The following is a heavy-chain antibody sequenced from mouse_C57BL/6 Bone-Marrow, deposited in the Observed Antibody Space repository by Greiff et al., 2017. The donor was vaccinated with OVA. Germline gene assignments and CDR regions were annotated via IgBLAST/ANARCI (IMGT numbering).Heavy chain of an antibody. J-gene: IGHJ2*01. CDR1: GYTFTSYW. CDR2: IDPSDSYT. Sequence: QVQLQQPGAELVRPGTSVKLSCKASGYTFTSYWMHWVKQRPGQGLEWIGVIDPSDSYTNYNQKFQGKATLTVDTSSSTAYMQLSSLTSEDSAVDYCARRGRDSSGYFDYWGKGTTLTVSS. D-gene: IGHD3-2*02. V-gene: IGHV1-59*01. CDR3: ARRGRDSSGYFDY.